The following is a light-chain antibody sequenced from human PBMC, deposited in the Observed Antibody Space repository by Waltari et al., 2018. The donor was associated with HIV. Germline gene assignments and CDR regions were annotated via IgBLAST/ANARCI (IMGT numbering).Light chain of an antibody. J-gene: IGKJ1*01. Sequence: AIQLTQSPSSLSASVGDRVTITCRASQGISSALAWYQQKVGKAPKLLIYDVSSLQSGVPSRFSGSGSGTDFTLTISSLQPEDFATYYCQQFHSYPRTFGQGTKVEIK. CDR3: QQFHSYPRT. CDR1: QGISSA. V-gene: IGKV1-13*02. CDR2: DVS.